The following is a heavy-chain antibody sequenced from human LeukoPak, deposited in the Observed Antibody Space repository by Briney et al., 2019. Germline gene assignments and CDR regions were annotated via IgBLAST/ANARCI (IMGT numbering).Heavy chain of an antibody. V-gene: IGHV3-21*01. CDR3: ARSFIAVATRGAFDI. Sequence: PGGTLRLSCAASGFTFSSYSMNWVRQAPGKGLEWVSSISSSSSYIYYADSVKGRFTISRDNAKNSLYLQMNSLRAEDTAVYYCARSFIAVATRGAFDIWGQGTMVTVSS. CDR2: ISSSSSYI. J-gene: IGHJ3*02. CDR1: GFTFSSYS. D-gene: IGHD6-19*01.